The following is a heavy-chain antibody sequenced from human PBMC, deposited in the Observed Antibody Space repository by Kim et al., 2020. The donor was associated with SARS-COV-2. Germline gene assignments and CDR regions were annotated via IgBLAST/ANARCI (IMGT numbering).Heavy chain of an antibody. CDR3: ARIGYSSSSYDY. D-gene: IGHD6-13*01. CDR1: GFTFSNYW. Sequence: GGSLRLSCAASGFTFSNYWMSWVRQAPGKGLEWWANIKQDGSERHSVGSLQGRLIISRDNAKNSVHLQMNSLRVEDTARYFCARIGYSSSSYDYWGQGTLVTVSS. V-gene: IGHV3-7*01. J-gene: IGHJ4*02. CDR2: IKQDGSER.